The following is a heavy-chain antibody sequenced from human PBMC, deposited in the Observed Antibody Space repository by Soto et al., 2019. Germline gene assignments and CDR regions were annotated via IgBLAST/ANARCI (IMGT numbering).Heavy chain of an antibody. D-gene: IGHD2-2*01. CDR1: GFNFDDYA. V-gene: IGHV3-9*01. J-gene: IGHJ4*02. Sequence: GGSLRLSCAASGFNFDDYAMHWVRQAPGKGLEWVSGVSWDSGRIDYADSVQGRFTISRDNTKNSLYLQMNNLRAEDTAFYYCSKDLAHCIGTGCHGGFDSWGQGTLVTVSS. CDR2: VSWDSGRI. CDR3: SKDLAHCIGTGCHGGFDS.